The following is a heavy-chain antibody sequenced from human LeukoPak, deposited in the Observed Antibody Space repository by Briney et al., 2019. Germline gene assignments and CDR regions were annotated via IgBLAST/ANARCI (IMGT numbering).Heavy chain of an antibody. J-gene: IGHJ6*02. CDR1: GYTFTSYA. CDR3: ARGGPGTGYYYYGMDV. Sequence: GASVKVSCKASGYTFTSYAMNWVRQAPGQGLEWMGWINTNTGNPTYAQGFTGRFVFSLDTSVSTAYLQISSLKAEDTAVYYCARGGPGTGYYYYGMDVWGQGTTVTVSS. CDR2: INTNTGNP. V-gene: IGHV7-4-1*02.